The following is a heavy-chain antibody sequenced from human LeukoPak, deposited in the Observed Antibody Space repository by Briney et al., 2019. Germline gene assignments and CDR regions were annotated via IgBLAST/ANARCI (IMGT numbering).Heavy chain of an antibody. CDR2: IYYSGST. CDR3: ARGGDNWNYGFDY. CDR1: GGSISDNY. J-gene: IGHJ4*02. Sequence: PSETLSLTCTVSGGSISDNYWSWIRQPPGKGLEWIGYIYYSGSTYYNPSLKSRVTISVDTSKNQFSLKLSSVTAADTAVYYCARGGDNWNYGFDYWGQGTLVTVSS. V-gene: IGHV4-30-4*08. D-gene: IGHD1-7*01.